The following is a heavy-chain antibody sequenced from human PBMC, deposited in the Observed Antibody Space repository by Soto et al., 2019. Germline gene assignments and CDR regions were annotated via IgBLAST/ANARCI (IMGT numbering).Heavy chain of an antibody. Sequence: QVQLVQSGAEVKKPGSSVKVSCKASGGTFSSYTISWVRQAPGQGLEWMGRIIPILGIANYAQKFQGRVTITADKSTSTAYMELSSLRSEDTDVYYCARDRGVQRYYGMDVWGQGTTVTVSS. V-gene: IGHV1-69*08. CDR1: GGTFSSYT. J-gene: IGHJ6*02. D-gene: IGHD3-10*01. CDR3: ARDRGVQRYYGMDV. CDR2: IIPILGIA.